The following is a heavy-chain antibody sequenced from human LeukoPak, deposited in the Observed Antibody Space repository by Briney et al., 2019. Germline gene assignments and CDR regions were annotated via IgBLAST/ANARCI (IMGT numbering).Heavy chain of an antibody. Sequence: SETLSLTCAVYGGSFSSYYWGWIRQPPGKGLEWIGEINHSGSTNYNPSLKSRVTISVDTSKNQFSLKLSSVTAADTAVYYCARFPAITAICSSTSCYEGFPSSYYYGMDVWGKETTVTVSS. CDR2: INHSGST. CDR1: GGSFSSYY. V-gene: IGHV4-34*01. J-gene: IGHJ6*04. D-gene: IGHD2-2*01. CDR3: ARFPAITAICSSTSCYEGFPSSYYYGMDV.